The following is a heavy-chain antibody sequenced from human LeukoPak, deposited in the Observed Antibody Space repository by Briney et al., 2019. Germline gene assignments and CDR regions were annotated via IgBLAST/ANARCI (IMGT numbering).Heavy chain of an antibody. CDR3: VYGGGYFQH. CDR2: ISSSSNNI. D-gene: IGHD4-23*01. J-gene: IGHJ1*01. V-gene: IGHV3-21*01. Sequence: PGGPLRLSCAASGFTFSSYSMDWVRQAPGKGLEWVSSISSSSNNIYYADSVKGRFTISRDNGKNSLYLLMNSLRAEDTAVYYCVYGGGYFQHWGQGTLVTVSS. CDR1: GFTFSSYS.